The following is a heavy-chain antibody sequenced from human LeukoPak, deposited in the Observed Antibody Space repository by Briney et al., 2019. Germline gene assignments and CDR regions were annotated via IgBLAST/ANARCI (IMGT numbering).Heavy chain of an antibody. V-gene: IGHV4-59*08. CDR3: ARHYRQWFGEFAQYYYYYGMDV. J-gene: IGHJ6*02. D-gene: IGHD3-10*01. CDR2: IYYSGST. CDR1: GGSISSYY. Sequence: SETLSLTCTVSGGSISSYYWSWIRQPPGKGLVWIGYIYYSGSTNYNPSLKSRVTISVDTSKNQFSLKLSSVTAADTAVYYCARHYRQWFGEFAQYYYYYGMDVWGQGTTVTVSS.